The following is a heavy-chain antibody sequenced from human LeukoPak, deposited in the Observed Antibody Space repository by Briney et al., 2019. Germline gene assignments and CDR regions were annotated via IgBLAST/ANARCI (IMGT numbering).Heavy chain of an antibody. CDR2: ISAYNGNT. V-gene: IGHV1-18*01. D-gene: IGHD5-18*01. J-gene: IGHJ4*02. CDR1: GYTFTSYG. CDR3: ARVLGIQLWGSSDY. Sequence: ASVKVSCKASGYTFTSYGITWVRQAPGQGLEWMGWISAYNGNTNYAQKFQDRVTMTTDTSTSTAYMELRSLRSDDTAMYYYARVLGIQLWGSSDYWGQGTLVTVSS.